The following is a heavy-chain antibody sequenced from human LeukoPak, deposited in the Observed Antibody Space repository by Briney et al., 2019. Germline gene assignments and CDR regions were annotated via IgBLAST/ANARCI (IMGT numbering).Heavy chain of an antibody. CDR3: ARTHLEGFIFDY. Sequence: PSQTLSLTCTVSGGSISSGSYYWSWIRQPAGKGLEWIGRIYTSGSTNYNPSLKGRVTISVDTSKNQFSLKLSSVTAADTAVYYCARTHLEGFIFDYWGQGTLVTVSS. J-gene: IGHJ4*02. CDR2: IYTSGST. CDR1: GGSISSGSYY. V-gene: IGHV4-61*02.